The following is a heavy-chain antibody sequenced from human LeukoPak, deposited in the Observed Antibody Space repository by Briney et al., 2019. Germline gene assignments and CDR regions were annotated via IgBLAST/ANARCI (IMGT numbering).Heavy chain of an antibody. D-gene: IGHD3-3*01. Sequence: PGRSLRLPCTASGFTFADYAMSWFRQAPGKGLEWVSFIGSKVFGGTTEYAASVKGRFTISRDDSKSIAYLQMNSLKTEDTAVYYCTTDRITIFGVVNYYFDYWGQGTLVTVSS. J-gene: IGHJ4*02. CDR3: TTDRITIFGVVNYYFDY. CDR1: GFTFADYA. CDR2: IGSKVFGGTT. V-gene: IGHV3-49*03.